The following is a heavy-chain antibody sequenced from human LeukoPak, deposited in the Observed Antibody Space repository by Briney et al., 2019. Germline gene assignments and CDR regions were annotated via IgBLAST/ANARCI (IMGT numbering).Heavy chain of an antibody. CDR1: GGSISRSSYY. D-gene: IGHD3-16*02. CDR3: ARIVAGDAFDI. Sequence: SETLSLTCSVSGGSISRSSYYWSWIRQPPGKGLEWIGEINHSGSTNYNPSLKSRVTISVDTSKNQFSLKLSSVTAADTAVYYCARIVAGDAFDIWGQGTMVTVSS. V-gene: IGHV4-39*07. CDR2: INHSGST. J-gene: IGHJ3*02.